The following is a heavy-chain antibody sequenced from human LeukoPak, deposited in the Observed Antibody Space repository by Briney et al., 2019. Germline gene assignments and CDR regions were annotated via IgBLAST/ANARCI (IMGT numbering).Heavy chain of an antibody. J-gene: IGHJ4*02. D-gene: IGHD6-19*01. CDR1: GFTFSTYS. Sequence: GGSLRLSCAASGFTFSTYSMNWVRQVPGKGLEWVSSISSGSTYKYYADSVKGRFTISRDDAKSSVYLQMNSLRAEDTAVYYCARLAVAGFLDYWGQGTLVTVSS. CDR3: ARLAVAGFLDY. CDR2: ISSGSTYK. V-gene: IGHV3-21*04.